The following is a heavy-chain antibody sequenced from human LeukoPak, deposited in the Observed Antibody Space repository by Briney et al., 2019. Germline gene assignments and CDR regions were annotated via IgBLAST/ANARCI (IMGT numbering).Heavy chain of an antibody. CDR2: IYPADSDI. CDR3: AGQEYCSGGSCYTWFDP. CDR1: GYSINNYW. Sequence: GESLKISCKGSGYSINNYWIGWVRQMPGKGLEWMGIIYPADSDIRYSPSFQGQVTISADKSISIAYLQWSSLKASDTAMYYCAGQEYCSGGSCYTWFDPWGQGTLVIVSS. D-gene: IGHD2-15*01. J-gene: IGHJ5*02. V-gene: IGHV5-51*01.